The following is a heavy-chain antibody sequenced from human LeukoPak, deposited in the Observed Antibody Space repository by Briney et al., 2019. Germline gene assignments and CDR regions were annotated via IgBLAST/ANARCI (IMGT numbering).Heavy chain of an antibody. D-gene: IGHD3-10*01. CDR2: IKQDGSEK. V-gene: IGHV3-7*01. CDR1: GFTFSGYW. Sequence: PGGSLRLSCVASGFTFSGYWMSWVRQAPGKGLEWVANIKQDGSEKYYVDSVKGRFTISRDNAKNSLYLQMNSLRAEDTAVYYCASYITAQLDPWGQGTLVTVSS. J-gene: IGHJ5*02. CDR3: ASYITAQLDP.